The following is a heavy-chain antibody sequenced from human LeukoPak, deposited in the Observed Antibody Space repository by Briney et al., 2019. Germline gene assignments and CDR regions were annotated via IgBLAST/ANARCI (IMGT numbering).Heavy chain of an antibody. J-gene: IGHJ4*02. Sequence: SETLSLTCTVSGGSISSGGYYWSWVRQPPGKGLEWIGYIYYSGSTYYNPSLKSRVTISVDTSKNQFSLKLSSVTAADTAVYYCARTSYYYDSSVVDYWGQGTLVTVSS. CDR1: GGSISSGGYY. CDR2: IYYSGST. CDR3: ARTSYYYDSSVVDY. V-gene: IGHV4-31*03. D-gene: IGHD3-22*01.